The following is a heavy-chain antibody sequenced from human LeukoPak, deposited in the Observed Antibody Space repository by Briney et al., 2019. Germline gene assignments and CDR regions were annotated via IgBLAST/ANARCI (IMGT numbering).Heavy chain of an antibody. CDR3: ASEKTGRDY. CDR2: LYSGGTT. D-gene: IGHD1-1*01. V-gene: IGHV3-53*01. Sequence: GGSLRRSGAASGFTVSNNYMSWARKAPGKGLEWVSVLYSGGTTYYLDSVKGRFTISGDSSKNTLYLQMNSLRAEDTAIYYCASEKTGRDYWGQGTQVTVSS. CDR1: GFTVSNNY. J-gene: IGHJ4*02.